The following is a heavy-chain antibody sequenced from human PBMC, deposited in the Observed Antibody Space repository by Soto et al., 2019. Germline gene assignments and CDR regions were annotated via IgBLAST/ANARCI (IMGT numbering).Heavy chain of an antibody. CDR2: IYYSGST. CDR3: ARQVTGQQLVIYGDYAQARDYYYMDV. D-gene: IGHD4-17*01. V-gene: IGHV4-59*08. Sequence: SETLSLTCTVSGGSSSSYYWSWIRQPPGKGLEWIGYIYYSGSTNYNPSLKSRVTISVDTSKNQFSLKLNSVTAADTAVYYCARQVTGQQLVIYGDYAQARDYYYMDVWGKGTTVTVSS. J-gene: IGHJ6*03. CDR1: GGSSSSYY.